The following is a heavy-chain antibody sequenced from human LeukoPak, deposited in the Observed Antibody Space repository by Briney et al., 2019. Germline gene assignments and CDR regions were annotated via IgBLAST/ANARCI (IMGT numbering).Heavy chain of an antibody. CDR1: GFTFSSYS. J-gene: IGHJ6*03. CDR2: ISSSSTYI. D-gene: IGHD3-10*01. Sequence: PGGSLRLSCAASGFTFSSYSMNWVRQAPGKGLEWVSSISSSSTYIYYADSVKGRFTISRDNAKNSLYLQMNSLRAEDTTVYYCARGRGDYYFYYMDVWGKGTTVTVSS. CDR3: ARGRGDYYFYYMDV. V-gene: IGHV3-21*01.